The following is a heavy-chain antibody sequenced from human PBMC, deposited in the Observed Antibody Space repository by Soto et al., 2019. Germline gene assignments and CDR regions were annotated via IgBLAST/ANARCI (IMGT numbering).Heavy chain of an antibody. CDR2: IIPIFDLP. CDR3: TVDVNTGVAYFDH. V-gene: IGHV1-69*02. D-gene: IGHD5-12*01. J-gene: IGHJ4*02. CDR1: GGTFSTYT. Sequence: QVQLVQSGAEVRKPGSSVKLSCKASGGTFSTYTISWVRQAPGQGLEWLGRIIPIFDLPNHAQKFQGRVTITADKSTDTAYMEMSSLRSEETAVYYCTVDVNTGVAYFDHWGQGTLVTVSS.